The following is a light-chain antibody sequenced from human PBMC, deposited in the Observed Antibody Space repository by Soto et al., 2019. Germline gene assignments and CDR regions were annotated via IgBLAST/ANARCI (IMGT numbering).Light chain of an antibody. CDR1: SSDVGGYNY. V-gene: IGLV2-8*01. J-gene: IGLJ1*01. CDR2: DVS. CDR3: SSYAGSNNV. Sequence: QSVLTQPPSASGSPGQSVTISCTGTSSDVGGYNYVSWYQQHPGKAPKLMIYDVSKRPSGVPDRFSGSKSGDTASLTVSGLQAEDEADYYCSSYAGSNNVFGTRTKVTVL.